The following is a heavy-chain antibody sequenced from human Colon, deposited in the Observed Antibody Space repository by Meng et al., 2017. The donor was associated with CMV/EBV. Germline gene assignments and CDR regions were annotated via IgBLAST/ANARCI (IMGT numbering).Heavy chain of an antibody. D-gene: IGHD3-10*01. CDR3: ARVRVYGSGIGRWFDP. Sequence: QVQLQESGPGLVKPSQTLSLSCTVSGCSISSRDYYWGWIRQPPGQGLEWIGHMFYSGSTYYNPSLKSRVTISVDTSRNQFSLRLSSVTAADTAVYYCARVRVYGSGIGRWFDPWGQGTLVTVSS. J-gene: IGHJ5*02. CDR2: MFYSGST. V-gene: IGHV4-30-4*08. CDR1: GCSISSRDYY.